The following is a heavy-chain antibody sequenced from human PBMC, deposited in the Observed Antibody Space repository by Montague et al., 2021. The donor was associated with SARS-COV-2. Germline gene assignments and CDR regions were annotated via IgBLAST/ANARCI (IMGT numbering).Heavy chain of an antibody. CDR3: TRGIDSYKTGY. CDR2: FFHIDTS. CDR1: DGSVISTYPH. Sequence: SETLSLTCTVSDGSVISTYPHCHWVRQSPGRGLELIGGYFFHIDTSDYNASLRSRVTISVDTSKNQFSLKLTSVTAADTAVYYCTRGIDSYKTGYWGQGIQVTVSS. J-gene: IGHJ4*02. V-gene: IGHV4-61*01. D-gene: IGHD6-13*01.